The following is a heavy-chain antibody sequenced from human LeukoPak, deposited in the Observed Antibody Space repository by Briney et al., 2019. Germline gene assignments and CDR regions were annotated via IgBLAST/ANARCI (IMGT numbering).Heavy chain of an antibody. D-gene: IGHD5-12*01. CDR2: ISYDGSDK. V-gene: IGHV3-30*19. Sequence: GGSLRLSCAASGFAFSSYGMYWVRQAPGKGLEWVAVISYDGSDKFYADSVKGRFTISRDSSKNTLYLQMNSLRPEDTAVYYCARARPSMWIDYWGQGTLVTVSS. CDR3: ARARPSMWIDY. J-gene: IGHJ4*02. CDR1: GFAFSSYG.